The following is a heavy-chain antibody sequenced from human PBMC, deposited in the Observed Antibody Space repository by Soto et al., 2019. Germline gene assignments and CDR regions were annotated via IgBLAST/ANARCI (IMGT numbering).Heavy chain of an antibody. CDR2: ISSSGSDT. D-gene: IGHD1-26*01. CDR1: GFSFSSYD. V-gene: IGHV3-48*03. CDR3: ASLSGSYGFDP. J-gene: IGHJ5*02. Sequence: EAQLVESGGDLVQPGGSLRLSCAGSGFSFSSYDMNWVRQAPGKGLEWVSYISSSGSDTYYADSVKARFTISRDNAQNSLYLQMTRLRAEDTAIYYCASLSGSYGFDPWGQGTLVTVSS.